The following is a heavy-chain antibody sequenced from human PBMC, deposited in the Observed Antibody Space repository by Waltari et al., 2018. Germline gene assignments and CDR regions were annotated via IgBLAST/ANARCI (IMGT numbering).Heavy chain of an antibody. CDR2: IYWDDDQ. J-gene: IGHJ6*02. V-gene: IGHV2-5*02. CDR1: GFTLSSTGVG. Sequence: QIMLKESGPTLVSPTQTLTLTCTFSGFTLSSTGVGVPCIRQPPGKALEWLGVIYWDDDQRYSPSLISRLTSTTDTSKTQVVLALTNREPADAATYYCAHRPHDMKGGLDGWGQGTTVTVS. CDR3: AHRPHDMKGGLDG.